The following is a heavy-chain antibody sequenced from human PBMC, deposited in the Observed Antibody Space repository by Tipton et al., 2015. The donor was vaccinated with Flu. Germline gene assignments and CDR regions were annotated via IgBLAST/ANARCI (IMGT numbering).Heavy chain of an antibody. J-gene: IGHJ6*02. D-gene: IGHD6-13*01. CDR3: TRGPLPDSNWYNGLDV. V-gene: IGHV3-48*03. CDR2: VSSDGRTM. Sequence: SLRLSCSASEFTFTNYEMNWVRQAPGKGLEWVAFVSSDGRTMYYTDSVKGRFTISRDDAKNSLYLQMNSLRAEDTGVYYCTRGPLPDSNWYNGLDVWGQGTTVTVFS. CDR1: EFTFTNYE.